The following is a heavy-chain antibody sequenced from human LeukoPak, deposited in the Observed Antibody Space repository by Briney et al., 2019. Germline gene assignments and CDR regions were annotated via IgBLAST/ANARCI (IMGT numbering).Heavy chain of an antibody. J-gene: IGHJ1*01. CDR3: AKDLSYDFWSGPEYFQH. V-gene: IGHV3-23*01. CDR1: GFTFSSYT. CDR2: ISGSGGST. Sequence: GGSLRLSCAASGFTFSSYTMSWVRQAPGKGLEWASAISGSGGSTYYEDSVKGRFTISRDNSKSTLYLQMNSLRAEDTAVYYCAKDLSYDFWSGPEYFQHWGQGNLVTVSS. D-gene: IGHD3-3*01.